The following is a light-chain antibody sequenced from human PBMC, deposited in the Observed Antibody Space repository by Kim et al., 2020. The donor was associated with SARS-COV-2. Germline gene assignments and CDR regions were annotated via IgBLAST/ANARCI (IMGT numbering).Light chain of an antibody. V-gene: IGKV3-15*01. CDR2: GAS. CDR3: KQYDGLPPRFT. J-gene: IGKJ4*01. CDR1: ENVRKS. Sequence: PGERVALSGKAMENVRKSVAWHQPKPGQGPRLLTYGASTRATGIPAKFSGSGSGTEFTLTTSSLQSDDSAVYYCKQYDGLPPRFTFGGGTKVDIK.